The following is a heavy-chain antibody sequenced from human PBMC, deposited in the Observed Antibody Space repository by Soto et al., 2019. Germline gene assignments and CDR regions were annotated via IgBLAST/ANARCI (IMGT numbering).Heavy chain of an antibody. V-gene: IGHV4-34*01. CDR3: ASPQLVRRYFDL. CDR2: INHSGST. J-gene: IGHJ2*01. Sequence: QVQLQQWGAGLLKPSETLSLTCAVYGGSFSGYYWSWIRQPPGKGLEWMGEINHSGSTNYNPALKSRVTISVDTSKTQLSRKLGYVTAADTAVCCCASPQLVRRYFDLWGRGTLVNVSS. D-gene: IGHD6-13*01. CDR1: GGSFSGYY.